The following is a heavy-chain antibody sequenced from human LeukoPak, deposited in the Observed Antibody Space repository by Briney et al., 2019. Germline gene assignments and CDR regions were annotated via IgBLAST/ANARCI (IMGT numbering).Heavy chain of an antibody. CDR1: GYTFMIYH. Sequence: ASVKVSCKASGYTFMIYHMHWVRQAPGQGLEWMGIINPSGGSRSNAQKFQGRVTVTRDTSTTTVYMELSSLRSEDTAVYYCARSYYDSSSGMDVWGQGTTVTVSS. J-gene: IGHJ6*02. CDR3: ARSYYDSSSGMDV. V-gene: IGHV1-46*01. D-gene: IGHD3-22*01. CDR2: INPSGGSR.